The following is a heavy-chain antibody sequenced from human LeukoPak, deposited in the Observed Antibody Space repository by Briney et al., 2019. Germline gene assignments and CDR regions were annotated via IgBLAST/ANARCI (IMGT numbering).Heavy chain of an antibody. V-gene: IGHV3-15*05. J-gene: IGHJ4*02. CDR3: ATGPLDY. CDR2: IYSKTDGGTA. CDR1: GFTFTIAW. Sequence: PGGSLRLSCAASGFTFTIAWMSWVRQAPGKELEWVGRIYSKTDGGTADYATAVKGRFTISRDDSKKTLYLQMNSLKIEDTAVYYCATGPLDYWGQGTLVTVSS.